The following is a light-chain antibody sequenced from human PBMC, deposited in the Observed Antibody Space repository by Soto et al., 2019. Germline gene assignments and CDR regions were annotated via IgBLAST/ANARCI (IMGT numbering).Light chain of an antibody. CDR2: GAS. Sequence: ERATLSCRASQSVSSNLAWYQQKPGQAPRLLIYGASTRATGIPARFSGSGSGTEFTLTISILQSEDVTRYCSTLYTILPHPSGEGSKV. V-gene: IGKV3-15*01. CDR3: TLYTILPHP. CDR1: QSVSSN. J-gene: IGKJ1*01.